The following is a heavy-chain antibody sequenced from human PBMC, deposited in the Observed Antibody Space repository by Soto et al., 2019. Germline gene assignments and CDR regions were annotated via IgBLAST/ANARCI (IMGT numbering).Heavy chain of an antibody. D-gene: IGHD2-2*01. CDR3: ARGLVGPIVVVPAAMYYFDY. V-gene: IGHV4-34*01. J-gene: IGHJ4*02. CDR1: GGSFSGYY. Sequence: SETLSLTCAVYGGSFSGYYWSWIRQPPGKGLEWIGEINHSGSTNYNPSLKSRVTISVDTSKNQFSLKLSSVTAADTAVYYCARGLVGPIVVVPAAMYYFDYWGQGTVVT. CDR2: INHSGST.